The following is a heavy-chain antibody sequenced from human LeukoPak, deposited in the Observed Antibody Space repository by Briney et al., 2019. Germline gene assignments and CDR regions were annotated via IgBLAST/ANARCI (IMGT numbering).Heavy chain of an antibody. J-gene: IGHJ4*02. D-gene: IGHD4-23*01. CDR3: ARGPGTVVPFDY. CDR1: GGSFSGYY. Sequence: PSETLSLTCAVYGGSFSGYYWSWIRQPPGKGLEWIGEINHSGSTNYNPSLKSRVTISVDTSKNQFSLKLSSVTAADTAVYYCARGPGTVVPFDYRGQGTLVTVSS. V-gene: IGHV4-34*01. CDR2: INHSGST.